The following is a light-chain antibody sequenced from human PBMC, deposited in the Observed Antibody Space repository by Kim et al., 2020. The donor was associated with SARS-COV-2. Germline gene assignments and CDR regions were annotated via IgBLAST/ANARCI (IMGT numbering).Light chain of an antibody. CDR1: SSDVGSSNF. CDR3: SSYTTSATVV. V-gene: IGLV2-14*03. CDR2: DVS. Sequence: GQSITISCTGTSSDVGSSNFVSWYQQHPGKAPKLMIYDVSNRPSGISNRFSGSKSGNTASLTISGLQAEDEADYYCSSYTTSATVVFGGGTQLTVL. J-gene: IGLJ3*02.